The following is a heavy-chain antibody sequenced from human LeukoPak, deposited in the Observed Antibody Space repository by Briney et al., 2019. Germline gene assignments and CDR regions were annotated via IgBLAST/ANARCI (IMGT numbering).Heavy chain of an antibody. CDR1: GSTFSSYE. V-gene: IGHV3-48*03. Sequence: GGSLRLSCAASGSTFSSYEMNWVRQAPGKGLEWVSYISSSGSTIYYADSVKGRFTISRDNAKNSLYLQMNSLRAEDTAVYFCARDGLPFDFWGQGTLVTVSS. CDR3: ARDGLPFDF. CDR2: ISSSGSTI. J-gene: IGHJ4*02. D-gene: IGHD5-12*01.